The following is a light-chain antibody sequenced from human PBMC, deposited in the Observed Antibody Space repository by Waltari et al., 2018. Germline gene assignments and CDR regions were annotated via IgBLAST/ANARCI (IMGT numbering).Light chain of an antibody. CDR2: QDT. V-gene: IGLV3-1*01. Sequence: SYELTQPPSVSVSPGQTASITCSGDKLEDKYVCWYQQKPGQSPVMVIYQDTRRPSEIPERFSGSSSGNTATLTISGTQAVDEAAYYCQAWDSRTYVVFGGGPKLTVL. J-gene: IGLJ2*01. CDR3: QAWDSRTYVV. CDR1: KLEDKY.